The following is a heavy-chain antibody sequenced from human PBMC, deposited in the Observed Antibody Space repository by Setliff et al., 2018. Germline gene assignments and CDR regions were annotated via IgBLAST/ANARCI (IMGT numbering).Heavy chain of an antibody. D-gene: IGHD2-21*02. CDR3: ARTPVVTLRNAFDI. V-gene: IGHV4-38-2*01. CDR2: IYHSGST. J-gene: IGHJ3*02. CDR1: GYSISSGYY. Sequence: PSETLSLTCAVSGYSISSGYYWGWIRQPPGKGLEWIGSIYHSGSTYYNPSLKSRVTISVDTSKNRFSLKLSSVTAADTAVYYCARTPVVTLRNAFDIWGQGTMVTVSS.